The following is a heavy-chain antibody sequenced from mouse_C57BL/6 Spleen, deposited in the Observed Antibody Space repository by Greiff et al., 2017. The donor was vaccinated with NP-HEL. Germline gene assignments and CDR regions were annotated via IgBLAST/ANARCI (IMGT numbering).Heavy chain of an antibody. CDR2: INPGSGGT. J-gene: IGHJ2*01. CDR1: GYAFTNYL. Sequence: QVQLQQSGAELVRPGTSVKVSCKASGYAFTNYLIEWVKQRPGQGLEWIGVINPGSGGTNYNEKFKGKATLTADKSSSTAYMQLSSLTSEDSAVYFCARWPGYWGQGTTLTVSS. V-gene: IGHV1-54*01. CDR3: ARWPGY.